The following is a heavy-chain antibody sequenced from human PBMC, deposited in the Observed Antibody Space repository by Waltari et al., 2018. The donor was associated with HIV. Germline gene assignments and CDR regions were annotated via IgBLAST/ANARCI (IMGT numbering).Heavy chain of an antibody. Sequence: EVRLLESGGGLVQPGGSLRLSCAASGFIFCDYAMNWVRQAPGKGLEWVSGIRGRGGTTCYADSVKGRFTGARDGSKSTLYLQMNSLREDDTAMYYCAKGVVPAIPDPNYLDSWGQGALVTVSS. CDR2: IRGRGGTT. D-gene: IGHD2-21*02. V-gene: IGHV3-23*01. J-gene: IGHJ4*02. CDR1: GFIFCDYA. CDR3: AKGVVPAIPDPNYLDS.